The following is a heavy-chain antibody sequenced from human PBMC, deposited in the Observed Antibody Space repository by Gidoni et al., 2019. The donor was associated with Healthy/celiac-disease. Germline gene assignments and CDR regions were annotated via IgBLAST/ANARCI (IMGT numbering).Heavy chain of an antibody. CDR3: AKGGARPHYYYGMDV. CDR2: IRGSGGST. V-gene: IGHV3-23*01. D-gene: IGHD6-6*01. CDR1: GFTFSSYA. Sequence: EVQLLESGGGLVQPGGSLRLSCAASGFTFSSYAMSWVRQAPGKGLEWVAAIRGSGGSTYYADSVKGRFTISRDNSKNTLYLQMNSLRAEDTAVYYCAKGGARPHYYYGMDVWGKGTTVTVSS. J-gene: IGHJ6*04.